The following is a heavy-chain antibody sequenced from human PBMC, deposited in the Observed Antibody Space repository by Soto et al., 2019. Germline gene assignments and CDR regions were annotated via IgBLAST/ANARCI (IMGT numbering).Heavy chain of an antibody. CDR1: GYTLPELP. CDR2: FDPEDGEP. D-gene: IGHD3-3*01. Sequence: ASVKVSCKVSGYTLPELPIHWVRQAPGKGLEWMGGFDPEDGEPIYAQKFQGRVTMTQDTSTDTAYMEMSSLTSEDTAVYYCAAQPTYYDFLSGYYNVHHYYGIDVWGQGTTVTVSS. J-gene: IGHJ6*02. V-gene: IGHV1-24*01. CDR3: AAQPTYYDFLSGYYNVHHYYGIDV.